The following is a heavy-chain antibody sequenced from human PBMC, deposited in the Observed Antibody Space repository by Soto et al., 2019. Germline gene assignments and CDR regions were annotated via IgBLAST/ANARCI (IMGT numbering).Heavy chain of an antibody. CDR3: ARGILLWFGEFFYYHSSGMAV. Sequence: PETLSLTCTVTDYSITSHSYYWGWIRQSPGREMQWIGTMHHTGTTSYNPSLQSRATIAIDASKNQMFLKLISVTAADTAVYYCARGILLWFGEFFYYHSSGMAVWGQGTTVTLSS. CDR2: MHHTGTT. D-gene: IGHD3-10*01. CDR1: DYSITSHSYY. V-gene: IGHV4-39*01. J-gene: IGHJ6*02.